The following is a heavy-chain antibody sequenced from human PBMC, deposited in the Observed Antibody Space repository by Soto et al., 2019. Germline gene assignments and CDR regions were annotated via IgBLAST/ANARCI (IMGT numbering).Heavy chain of an antibody. Sequence: SETLSLTCVVSGGSFSGHFWSWIRQPPGKGLEWIGEINHSGSANYNPSLKSRVTISVDTSKNQFSLKLTSVTAADTAVYYCAGWAVGIMIFGVPKDYWGQGPQVTVSS. CDR1: GGSFSGHF. J-gene: IGHJ4*02. V-gene: IGHV4-34*01. CDR3: AGWAVGIMIFGVPKDY. D-gene: IGHD3-3*01. CDR2: INHSGSA.